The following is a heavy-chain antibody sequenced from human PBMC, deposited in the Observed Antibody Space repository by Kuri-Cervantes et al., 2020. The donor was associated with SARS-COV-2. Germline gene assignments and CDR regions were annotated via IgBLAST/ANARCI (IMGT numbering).Heavy chain of an antibody. V-gene: IGHV4-59*01. J-gene: IGHJ4*02. CDR1: GGSISSYY. CDR3: ARGGYDFWSGPKHQFDY. Sequence: SETLSLTCTVSGGSISSYYWGWIRQPPGKGLEWIGYIYYSGSTNYNPSLKSRVTISVDTSKNQFSLKLGSVTAADTAVYYCARGGYDFWSGPKHQFDYWGQGTLVTVSS. D-gene: IGHD3-3*01. CDR2: IYYSGST.